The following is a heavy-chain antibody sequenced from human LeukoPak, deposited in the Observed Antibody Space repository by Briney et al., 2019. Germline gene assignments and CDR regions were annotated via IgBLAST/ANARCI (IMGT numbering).Heavy chain of an antibody. CDR3: ARVRVYYDILTGYYPYYFDY. CDR1: GVSISSYY. Sequence: SETLSLTCTVSGVSISSYYWSWIRQPAGKGLEWIGRVSTSGSTNYNPSLKSRVTMSVDTSENQFSLKLSSVTAADTAVYYCARVRVYYDILTGYYPYYFDYWGQGTLVTVSS. D-gene: IGHD3-9*01. V-gene: IGHV4-4*07. CDR2: VSTSGST. J-gene: IGHJ4*02.